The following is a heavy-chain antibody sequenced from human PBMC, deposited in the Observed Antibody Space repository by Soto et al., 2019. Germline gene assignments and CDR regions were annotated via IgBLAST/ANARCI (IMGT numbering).Heavy chain of an antibody. V-gene: IGHV3-48*01. CDR1: GFTFSVYY. J-gene: IGHJ4*02. CDR3: ARDKETGKWAEVFY. Sequence: EVQLVESGGGLVQPGGSLRLSCAASGFTFSVYYMNWVRQAPGKGLEWVSSIDTTGGAIHYADSVKGRFTISRDNAKNSLYLQMNSLRAEDTAVYYCARDKETGKWAEVFYWGQGTLVTVSS. CDR2: IDTTGGAI. D-gene: IGHD2-8*01.